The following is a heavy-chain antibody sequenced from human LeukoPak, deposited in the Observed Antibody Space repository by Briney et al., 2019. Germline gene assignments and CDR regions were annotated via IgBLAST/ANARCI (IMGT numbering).Heavy chain of an antibody. J-gene: IGHJ6*03. CDR2: IKKDGSEK. Sequence: GGSLRLSCAASGFTFSSHRMSWVRQAPGKGLEWVANIKKDGSEKYYVDSVKGRFTISRDNAKNSLYLQMNSLRAEDTAVYYCARDRSGENYYYYYMDVWGKGTTVTISS. CDR3: ARDRSGENYYYYYMDV. D-gene: IGHD3-10*01. V-gene: IGHV3-7*01. CDR1: GFTFSSHR.